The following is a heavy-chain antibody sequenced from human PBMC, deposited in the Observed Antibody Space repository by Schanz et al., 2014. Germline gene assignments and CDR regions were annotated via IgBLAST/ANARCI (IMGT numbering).Heavy chain of an antibody. CDR1: GGTFSSYA. CDR3: ARDFSAYVGNYFDS. V-gene: IGHV1-69*04. J-gene: IGHJ4*02. D-gene: IGHD5-12*01. CDR2: IIPILGIA. Sequence: QVQLVQSGAEVKKPGSPVKVSCKSSGGTFSSYAISWVRQAPGQGLEWMGRIIPILGIATYAQKFQGRLTVTADKSTSTAYMELSSLRSEDTAMYYCARDFSAYVGNYFDSWGQGTLVTVSS.